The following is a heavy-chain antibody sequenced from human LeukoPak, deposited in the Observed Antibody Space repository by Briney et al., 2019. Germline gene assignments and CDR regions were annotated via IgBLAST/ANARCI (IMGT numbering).Heavy chain of an antibody. Sequence: PSETLSLTCTVSGGSISSSSYYWGRIRQPPGKGLEWIGNIYYSGSTYYNPSLKSRVTISVETSKNQFSLKLSSVTAADTAVYYCARDGRFPPEVLPRYFDYWGQGTLVTVSS. CDR1: GGSISSSSYY. J-gene: IGHJ4*02. CDR2: IYYSGST. CDR3: ARDGRFPPEVLPRYFDY. V-gene: IGHV4-39*07. D-gene: IGHD1-26*01.